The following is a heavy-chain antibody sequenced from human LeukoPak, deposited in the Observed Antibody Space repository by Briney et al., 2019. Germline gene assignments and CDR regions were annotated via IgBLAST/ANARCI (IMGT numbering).Heavy chain of an antibody. CDR3: AREVRYCSGGSCYDDAFDI. CDR1: GDSISSNIW. Sequence: SETLSLTCTVSGDSISSNIWWSWVRQPPGKGLVWIGEIHHSGSTSYNPTLKSRVTISIDKSKNPFSLKLSSVTAADTAVYFCAREVRYCSGGSCYDDAFDIWGQGTMVTVSS. CDR2: IHHSGST. D-gene: IGHD2-15*01. J-gene: IGHJ3*02. V-gene: IGHV4-4*02.